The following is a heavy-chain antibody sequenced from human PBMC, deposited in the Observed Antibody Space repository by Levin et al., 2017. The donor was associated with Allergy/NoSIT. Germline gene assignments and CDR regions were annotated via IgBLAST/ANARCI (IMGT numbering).Heavy chain of an antibody. CDR2: IYYTGST. CDR3: ARVLSSGWYGASSFDY. J-gene: IGHJ4*02. V-gene: IGHV4-39*07. Sequence: PSETLSLTCTVSGGSISSGTYYWGWFRQPPGEGLQWIASIYYTGSTYYSPSLRSRATISVDTSKNQFSLKLSSVTAADTAVYYCARVLSSGWYGASSFDYWGQGTLVTVSS. D-gene: IGHD6-19*01. CDR1: GGSISSGTYY.